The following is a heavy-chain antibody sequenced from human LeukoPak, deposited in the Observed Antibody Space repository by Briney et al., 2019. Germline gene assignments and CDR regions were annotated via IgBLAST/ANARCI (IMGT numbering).Heavy chain of an antibody. D-gene: IGHD3-22*01. CDR2: ISYDGSNK. CDR3: ARDKGEYYYDSSGYGYYFDY. V-gene: IGHV3-30-3*01. Sequence: PGGSLRLSCAASGFTFSSYAMHWVRQAPGKGLEWVAVISYDGSNKYYADSVKGRFTISRDNSKNTLYLQMSSLRAEDTAVYYCARDKGEYYYDSSGYGYYFDYWGQGTLVTVSS. CDR1: GFTFSSYA. J-gene: IGHJ4*02.